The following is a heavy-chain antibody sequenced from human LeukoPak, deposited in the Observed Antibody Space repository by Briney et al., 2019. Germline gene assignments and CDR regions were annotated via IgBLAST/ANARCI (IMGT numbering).Heavy chain of an antibody. J-gene: IGHJ4*02. CDR1: GGTFSSYA. CDR3: ARERHDSSSWYFDY. Sequence: SVKVSCKASGGTFSSYAISWVRQAPGQGLEWMGGIIPIFGTANYAQKFQGRVTITADESTSTAYMELSSLRSEDTVVYYCARERHDSSSWYFDYWGQGTLVTVSS. V-gene: IGHV1-69*13. CDR2: IIPIFGTA. D-gene: IGHD6-13*01.